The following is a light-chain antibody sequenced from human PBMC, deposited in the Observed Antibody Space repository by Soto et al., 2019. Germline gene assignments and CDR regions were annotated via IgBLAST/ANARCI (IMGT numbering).Light chain of an antibody. CDR3: SSYTSGSTPYV. CDR2: DVS. V-gene: IGLV2-14*01. J-gene: IGLJ1*01. Sequence: QSALTQPASVSGSPGQSITISCTGTSSDVGGYNYVSWYQQHPGKAPKLMIYDVSNRPSGVSNRFSGSKSGNTASLTISGLQAEDEADDYCSSYTSGSTPYVFGTGTKLTVL. CDR1: SSDVGGYNY.